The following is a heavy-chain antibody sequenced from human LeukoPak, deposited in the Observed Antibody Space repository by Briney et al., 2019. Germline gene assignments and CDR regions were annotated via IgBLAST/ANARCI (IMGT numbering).Heavy chain of an antibody. V-gene: IGHV3-43*01. D-gene: IGHD6-6*01. CDR1: AFISEVYS. Sequence: PGGSLRLSFSPSAFISEVYSMHWVPETTEKSLECVSRFICYSGSTYYHDSVKSRFTISRDNSRSPLFLQMHSLRTEDTAFYYCARAPSSGFLFDYWGQGTLVTVSS. CDR3: ARAPSSGFLFDY. CDR2: FICYSGST. J-gene: IGHJ4*02.